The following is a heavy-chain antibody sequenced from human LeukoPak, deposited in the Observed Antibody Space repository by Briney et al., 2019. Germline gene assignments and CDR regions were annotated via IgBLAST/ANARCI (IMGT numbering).Heavy chain of an antibody. V-gene: IGHV3-23*01. CDR2: VSSSGGST. J-gene: IGHJ4*02. Sequence: PGGSLRLSCAASGFTFRTYGFSWVRQAPGKGLEWASTVSSSGGSTYYADSVKGRFTISRDNSKNTLYLQMNRLRAEDTAVYYCAKYGSGLRDYWGQGTPVTVSS. CDR1: GFTFRTYG. CDR3: AKYGSGLRDY. D-gene: IGHD3-10*01.